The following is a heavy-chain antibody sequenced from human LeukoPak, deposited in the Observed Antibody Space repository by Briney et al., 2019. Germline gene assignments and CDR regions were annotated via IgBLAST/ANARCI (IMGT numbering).Heavy chain of an antibody. CDR3: ARELVVPAAMAPSAFDI. J-gene: IGHJ3*02. Sequence: ASVTVSCKASGGTFSSYAISWVRQAPGQGLEWMGGIIPIFGTANYVQKFQGRVTITADESTSTAYMELSSLRSEDTAVYYCARELVVPAAMAPSAFDIWGQGTMVTVSS. CDR1: GGTFSSYA. D-gene: IGHD2-2*01. CDR2: IIPIFGTA. V-gene: IGHV1-69*13.